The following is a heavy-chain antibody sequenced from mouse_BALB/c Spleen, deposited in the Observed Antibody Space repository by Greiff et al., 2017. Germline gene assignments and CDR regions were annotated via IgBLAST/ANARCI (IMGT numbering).Heavy chain of an antibody. CDR2: IDPANGNT. CDR1: GFNIKDTY. CDR3: ANYAWFAY. J-gene: IGHJ3*01. Sequence: DVKLQESGAELVKPGASVKLSCTASGFNIKDTYVHWVKQRPEQGLEWIGRIDPANGNTKYDPKFQGKATITADTSSNAAYLQLSSLTSEDTAVYYCANYAWFAYWGQGTLVTVSA. D-gene: IGHD1-1*02. V-gene: IGHV14-3*02.